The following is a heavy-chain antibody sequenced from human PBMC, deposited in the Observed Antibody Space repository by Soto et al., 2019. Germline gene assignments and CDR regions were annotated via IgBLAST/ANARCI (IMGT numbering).Heavy chain of an antibody. CDR3: ARGSSSPPSAYYMDV. Sequence: QVQLVQSGAEVKKPGASVKVSCKASGYTFTSYAMHWVRQAPGQGREWMGWINAGNGNTKYSQKFQGRVTITRDTSASTAYMELSSLRSEDTAVYYCARGSSSPPSAYYMDVWGKGTTVTVSS. CDR1: GYTFTSYA. D-gene: IGHD6-6*01. CDR2: INAGNGNT. V-gene: IGHV1-3*01. J-gene: IGHJ6*03.